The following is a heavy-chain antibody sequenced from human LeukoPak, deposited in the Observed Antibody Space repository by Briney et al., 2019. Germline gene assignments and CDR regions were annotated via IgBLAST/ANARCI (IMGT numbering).Heavy chain of an antibody. Sequence: GGSLRLSCAASGFTFSNYAMSWVRQAPGKGLEWVSTISGSGGSTYYADSVKGRFTISRDNSKNTLYLQMCSLRAEDTALYYCAKASRIVVVVAATSPYYYYMDVWGKGTTVTVSS. CDR3: AKASRIVVVVAATSPYYYYMDV. CDR1: GFTFSNYA. V-gene: IGHV3-23*01. CDR2: ISGSGGST. J-gene: IGHJ6*03. D-gene: IGHD2-15*01.